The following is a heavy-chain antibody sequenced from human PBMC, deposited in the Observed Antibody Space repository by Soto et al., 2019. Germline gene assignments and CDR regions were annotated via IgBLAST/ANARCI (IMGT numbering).Heavy chain of an antibody. Sequence: QVQLVQSGAEVKKPGSSVKVSCKASGGTFSSYAISWVRQAPGQGLEWMGGIIPIFGTANYAQKFQGRVTITAEKSTNTAYMELSRLRSEDTAVYYCARAEGIAVAGSYYFDYWGQGTLVTVSS. D-gene: IGHD6-19*01. CDR3: ARAEGIAVAGSYYFDY. CDR1: GGTFSSYA. V-gene: IGHV1-69*06. CDR2: IIPIFGTA. J-gene: IGHJ4*02.